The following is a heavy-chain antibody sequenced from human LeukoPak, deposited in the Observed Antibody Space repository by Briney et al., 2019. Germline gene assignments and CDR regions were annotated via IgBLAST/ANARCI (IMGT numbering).Heavy chain of an antibody. V-gene: IGHV3-30-3*01. J-gene: IGHJ5*02. CDR3: ARDAGNSGYGCDL. CDR2: ISYDGSNK. D-gene: IGHD5-12*01. CDR1: GFTFSSYA. Sequence: PGGSLRLSCAASGFTFSSYAMHWVRQAPGKGLEWVAVISYDGSNKYYADSVKGRFTISRDHARNSLYLQMNNLRGKDTAIYYCARDAGNSGYGCDLWGQGTLVTVSS.